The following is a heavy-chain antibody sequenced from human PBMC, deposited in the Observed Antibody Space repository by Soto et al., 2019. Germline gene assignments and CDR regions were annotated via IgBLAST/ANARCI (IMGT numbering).Heavy chain of an antibody. Sequence: PGGSLRLSCAASGFTFSSYAMSWVRQAPGKGLEWASAISGSGGSTYYADSVKGRFTISRDNSKNTLYLQMNSLRAEDTAVYYCAKIRTYDFWSGYSSSPTHDYWGQGTLVTVSS. CDR2: ISGSGGST. D-gene: IGHD3-3*01. V-gene: IGHV3-23*01. CDR1: GFTFSSYA. CDR3: AKIRTYDFWSGYSSSPTHDY. J-gene: IGHJ4*02.